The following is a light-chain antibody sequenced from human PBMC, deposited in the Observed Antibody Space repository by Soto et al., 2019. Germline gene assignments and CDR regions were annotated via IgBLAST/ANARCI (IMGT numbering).Light chain of an antibody. J-gene: IGKJ1*01. V-gene: IGKV3-15*01. CDR3: QQYNNFWT. CDR2: GTS. Sequence: EIVMTQSPATLSVSPGETATLSCRASQSVSSNLAWYQQNPGQAPRLLIYGTSTRATDIPARFSGSGSGTEFTLTISSLQSEDFAVYYCQQYNNFWTFGQGTKVESK. CDR1: QSVSSN.